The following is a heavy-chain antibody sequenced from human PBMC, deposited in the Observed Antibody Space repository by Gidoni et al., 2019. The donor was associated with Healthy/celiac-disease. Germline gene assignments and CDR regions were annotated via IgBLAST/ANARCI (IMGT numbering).Heavy chain of an antibody. CDR3: TTYLEGTWIQLWPPPIFDY. D-gene: IGHD5-18*01. CDR2: IKSKTDGGTR. J-gene: IGHJ4*02. V-gene: IGHV3-15*07. CDR1: GLTFSNAW. Sequence: EVQLVESGGGLVKTGGSLRLACADSGLTFSNAWMKWVRQAPGKGLEWVGRIKSKTDGGTRDYAAAVKGRFTISRDDSKNTLYLQMNSLKSDDTAVYYCTTYLEGTWIQLWPPPIFDYWGQGTLVTVSS.